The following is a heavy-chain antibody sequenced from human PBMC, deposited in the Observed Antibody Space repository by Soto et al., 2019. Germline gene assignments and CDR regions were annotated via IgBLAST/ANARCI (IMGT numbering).Heavy chain of an antibody. V-gene: IGHV4-59*08. J-gene: IGHJ4*02. D-gene: IGHD3-22*01. CDR2: AYYSGTT. CDR3: GAYDSSGYI. CDR1: GASISSHF. Sequence: SETLSLTCTVSGASISSHFWNWIRQSPGEGLEYIGYAYYSGTTYYNPSLRGRVTISVDTSKNQFSLKLSSVTAADTAVYYCGAYDSSGYIWGQGTLVTVSS.